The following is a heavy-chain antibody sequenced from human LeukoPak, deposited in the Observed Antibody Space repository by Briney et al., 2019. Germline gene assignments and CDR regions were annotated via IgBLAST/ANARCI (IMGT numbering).Heavy chain of an antibody. CDR3: AKLGSVTTFDY. CDR2: ISGSGGST. Sequence: GGSLRLSWAAPGFTFSSYAMSWVRQAPGKGLEWVSAISGSGGSTYYADSVKGRFTISRDNSKNTLYLQMNSLRAEDTAVYYCAKLGSVTTFDYWGQGTLVTVSS. D-gene: IGHD4-17*01. V-gene: IGHV3-23*01. J-gene: IGHJ4*02. CDR1: GFTFSSYA.